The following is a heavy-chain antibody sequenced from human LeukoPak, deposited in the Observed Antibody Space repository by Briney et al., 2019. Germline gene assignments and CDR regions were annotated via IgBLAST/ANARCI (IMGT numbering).Heavy chain of an antibody. Sequence: GGSLRLSCAASGFTFSSYWMHWVRQAPGKGLVWVSRINSDGSSTSYADSVKGRFTISRDNAKNTLYLQMNCLRAEDTAVYYCARDAATCNWFDPWGQGTLVIASS. D-gene: IGHD1-26*01. J-gene: IGHJ5*02. CDR2: INSDGSST. CDR1: GFTFSSYW. V-gene: IGHV3-74*01. CDR3: ARDAATCNWFDP.